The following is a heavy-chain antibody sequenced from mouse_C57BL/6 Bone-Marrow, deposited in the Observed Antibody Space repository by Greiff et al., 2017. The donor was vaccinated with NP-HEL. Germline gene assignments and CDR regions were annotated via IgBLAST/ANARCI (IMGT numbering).Heavy chain of an antibody. J-gene: IGHJ1*03. CDR2: IDPSDSYT. V-gene: IGHV1-69*01. D-gene: IGHD1-1*01. CDR3: ARGSSSYVRYFDD. CDR1: GYTFTSYW. Sequence: QVQLQQPGAELVMPGASVKLSCKASGYTFTSYWMHWVKQRPGQGLEWIGEIDPSDSYTNYNQKFKGKSTLTVDTSSRTAYMQLSSLTSEDSAVNYGARGSSSYVRYFDDWGTGTTVTVSS.